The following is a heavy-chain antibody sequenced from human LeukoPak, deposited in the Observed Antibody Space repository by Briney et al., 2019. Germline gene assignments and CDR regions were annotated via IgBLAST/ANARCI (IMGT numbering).Heavy chain of an antibody. CDR2: ISSSSSTI. D-gene: IGHD5-12*01. J-gene: IGHJ4*02. Sequence: PGGSLRLSCAASGFTFSSYSMNWVRQAPGKGLEWVSYISSSSSTIYYADSVKGRFIISRDNSKNTLYLQMNCLRAEDTAVYYCVNPGRKGYSGYDVFDYWGQGTLVTVSS. CDR1: GFTFSSYS. CDR3: VNPGRKGYSGYDVFDY. V-gene: IGHV3-48*01.